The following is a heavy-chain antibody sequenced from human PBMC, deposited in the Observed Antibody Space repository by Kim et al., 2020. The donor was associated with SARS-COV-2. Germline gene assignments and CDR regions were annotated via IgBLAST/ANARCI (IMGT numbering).Heavy chain of an antibody. CDR3: ASLLDDMDV. J-gene: IGHJ6*02. Sequence: GSTYYHPSLNSRVTRSVDTSKNQFSLKLSSVTAADTAVYYCASLLDDMDVWGQGTTVTVSS. CDR2: GST. V-gene: IGHV4-39*01.